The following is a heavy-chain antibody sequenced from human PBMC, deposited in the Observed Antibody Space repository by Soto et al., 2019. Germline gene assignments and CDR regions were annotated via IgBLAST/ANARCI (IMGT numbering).Heavy chain of an antibody. CDR3: ARGWVTAIRGYYYYGMDV. D-gene: IGHD2-21*02. Sequence: ASVKVSCKASGYTFTSYDINWVRQATGQGLEWMGWMNPNSGNTGYAQKFQGRVTMTRNTSISTAYMELSSPRSEDTAVYYCARGWVTAIRGYYYYGMDVWGQGTTVTVSS. CDR1: GYTFTSYD. J-gene: IGHJ6*02. CDR2: MNPNSGNT. V-gene: IGHV1-8*01.